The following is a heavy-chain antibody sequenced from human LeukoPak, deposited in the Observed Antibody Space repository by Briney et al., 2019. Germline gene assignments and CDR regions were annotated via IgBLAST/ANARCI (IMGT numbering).Heavy chain of an antibody. Sequence: GGSLRLSCAASGFTFSSYAMSWVRQAPGKGLEWVGHIKSKPSGGTIDYAAPVKDRFTISRDDSKNTLYLQMNSLRTEDTAVYYCTTNSGFDGSFFPAFWGQGTLVTVSS. CDR3: TTNSGFDGSFFPAF. D-gene: IGHD3-22*01. CDR2: IKSKPSGGTI. CDR1: GFTFSSYA. V-gene: IGHV3-15*01. J-gene: IGHJ4*02.